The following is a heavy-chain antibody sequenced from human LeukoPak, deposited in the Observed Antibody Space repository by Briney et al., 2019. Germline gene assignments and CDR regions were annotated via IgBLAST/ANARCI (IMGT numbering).Heavy chain of an antibody. V-gene: IGHV3-20*04. D-gene: IGHD4-23*01. CDR1: GFTFDDYG. Sequence: PGGSLRLSCAASGFTFDDYGMTWVRQAPGKGLGWVSSINWNGDSTHYADSVRGRFTISRDNAKNSLYLQMNSLRAEDTAFYYCARFVDFGGFDYWGQETLVTVSS. J-gene: IGHJ4*02. CDR2: INWNGDST. CDR3: ARFVDFGGFDY.